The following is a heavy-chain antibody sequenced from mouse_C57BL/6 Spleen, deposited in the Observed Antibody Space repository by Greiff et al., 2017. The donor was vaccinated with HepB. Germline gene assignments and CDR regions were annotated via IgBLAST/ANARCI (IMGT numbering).Heavy chain of an antibody. J-gene: IGHJ4*01. V-gene: IGHV1-80*01. D-gene: IGHD2-5*01. CDR1: GYAFSSYW. CDR3: SRDYSNYYYCAMDY. Sequence: QVQLQQSGAELVKPGASVKISCKASGYAFSSYWMNWVKQRPGKGLEWIGQIYPGDGDTNYNGKFKGKATLTADKSSSTAYMPLSSLTSEDSAVYFWSRDYSNYYYCAMDYWGQGTSVTVAS. CDR2: IYPGDGDT.